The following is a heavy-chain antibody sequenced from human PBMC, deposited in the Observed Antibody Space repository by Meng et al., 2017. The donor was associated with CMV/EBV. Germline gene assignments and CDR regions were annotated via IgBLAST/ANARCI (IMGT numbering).Heavy chain of an antibody. V-gene: IGHV3-15*01. Sequence: GESLKISCAASGFTFSNAWMSWVRQAPGKGLEWVGRIKSKTDGGATDYAAPVKGRFTISRDDSKNTLYLQMNSLKTEDTAVYYCTTVGATFPSDYWGQGTLVTVSS. CDR2: IKSKTDGGAT. CDR3: TTVGATFPSDY. D-gene: IGHD1-26*01. CDR1: GFTFSNAW. J-gene: IGHJ4*02.